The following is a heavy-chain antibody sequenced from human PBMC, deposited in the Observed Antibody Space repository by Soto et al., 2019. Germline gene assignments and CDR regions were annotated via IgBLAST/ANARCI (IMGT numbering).Heavy chain of an antibody. D-gene: IGHD4-17*01. J-gene: IGHJ4*02. V-gene: IGHV3-21*01. CDR2: ISSSSSYI. CDR3: AKPYTTVTTSYFDY. CDR1: GFTFSSYS. Sequence: GGSLRLSCAASGFTFSSYSMNWVRQAPGKGLEWVSSISSSSSYIYYADSVKGRFTISRDNSKNTLYLQMNSLRAEDTAVYYCAKPYTTVTTSYFDYWGQGTLVTVSS.